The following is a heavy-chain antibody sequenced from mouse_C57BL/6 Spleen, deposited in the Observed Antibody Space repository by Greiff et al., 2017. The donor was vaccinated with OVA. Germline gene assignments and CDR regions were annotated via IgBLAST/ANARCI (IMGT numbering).Heavy chain of an antibody. CDR2: INYDGSST. V-gene: IGHV5-16*01. CDR1: GFTFSDYY. CDR3: ARGGYYYAMDY. J-gene: IGHJ4*01. Sequence: EVMLVESEGGLVQPGSSMKLSCTASGFTFSDYYMAWVRQVPEKGLEWVANINYDGSSTYYLDSLKSRFIISRDNAKNILYLQMSRLKSEDTATYYCARGGYYYAMDYWGQGTSVTVSS. D-gene: IGHD2-14*01.